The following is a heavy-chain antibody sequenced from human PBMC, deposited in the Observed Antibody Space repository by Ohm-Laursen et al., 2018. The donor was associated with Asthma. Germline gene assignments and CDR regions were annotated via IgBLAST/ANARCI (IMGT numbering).Heavy chain of an antibody. J-gene: IGHJ6*02. D-gene: IGHD5-18*01. CDR3: AKDRGFNYGYGMDV. CDR2: ISSSGSYI. Sequence: SLRLSCAASGFPFSAYSMNWVRQAPGKGLEWVSSISSSGSYIYYADLVKGRFTISRDNAKNSLYLQMNSLRAEDTALYYCAKDRGFNYGYGMDVWGQGTTVTVSS. V-gene: IGHV3-21*04. CDR1: GFPFSAYS.